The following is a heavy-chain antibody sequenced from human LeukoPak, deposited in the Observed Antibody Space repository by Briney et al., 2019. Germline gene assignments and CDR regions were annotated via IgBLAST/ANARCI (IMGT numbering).Heavy chain of an antibody. Sequence: ASVKASCKVSGYTLTELSMHWVRQAPGKGLEWMGGFDPEDGETIYAQKFQGRVTMTEDTSTDTAYMELSSLRSEDTAVYYCATMCRKAMVRGVISWFDPWGQGTLVTVSS. D-gene: IGHD3-10*01. V-gene: IGHV1-24*01. CDR2: FDPEDGET. J-gene: IGHJ5*02. CDR3: ATMCRKAMVRGVISWFDP. CDR1: GYTLTELS.